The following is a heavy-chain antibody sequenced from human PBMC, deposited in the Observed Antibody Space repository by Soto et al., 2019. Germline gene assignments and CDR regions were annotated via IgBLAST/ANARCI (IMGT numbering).Heavy chain of an antibody. V-gene: IGHV4-61*01. Sequence: SETLSLTCTVSGDSVGNENYYWAWIRQSPGKGLEWIGYIYYSGTTNYNSHLKSRVTLSVDTSRNQLSLSLTSVTAADTAVYFCARSQRGRTAFTFDYWGQGVLVTVSS. CDR3: ARSQRGRTAFTFDY. J-gene: IGHJ4*02. D-gene: IGHD1-26*01. CDR2: IYYSGTT. CDR1: GDSVGNENYY.